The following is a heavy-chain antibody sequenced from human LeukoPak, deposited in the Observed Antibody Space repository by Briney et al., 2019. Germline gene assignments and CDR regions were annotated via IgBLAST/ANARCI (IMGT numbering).Heavy chain of an antibody. CDR2: IYSGGST. Sequence: GGSLRLSCAASGFTVSSSYMSWVRQAPGKGLEWVSLIYSGGSTYYAASVKGRFTISRDNSKNALYLQMNSLRPEDTAVYYCAKGYNYAYEYWGQGTLVTVSS. CDR1: GFTVSSSY. J-gene: IGHJ4*02. D-gene: IGHD5-18*01. V-gene: IGHV3-53*01. CDR3: AKGYNYAYEY.